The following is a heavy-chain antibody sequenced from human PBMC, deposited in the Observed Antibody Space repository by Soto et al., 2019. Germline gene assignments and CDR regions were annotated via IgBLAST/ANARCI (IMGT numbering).Heavy chain of an antibody. D-gene: IGHD2-15*01. CDR2: ISDSGAST. Sequence: PGGSLRLSCAASAFTFSSYSMTWVRQAPGKGLEWVSTISDSGASTYYADSVKGRFTISRDNSKITLYLQMNSLRAEDTAVYYCAKAYSWMHLYFDYWGQGTLVTVSS. J-gene: IGHJ4*02. CDR1: AFTFSSYS. V-gene: IGHV3-23*01. CDR3: AKAYSWMHLYFDY.